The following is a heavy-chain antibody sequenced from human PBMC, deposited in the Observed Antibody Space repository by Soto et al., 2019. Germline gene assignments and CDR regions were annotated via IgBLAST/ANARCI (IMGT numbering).Heavy chain of an antibody. Sequence: GGSLRLSCAASGFTFSDHYMDWVRQAPGKGLEWVGRTRNKANSHTTEYAASAKGRFTISRDDSKNSLYLQMNSLKVEDTAVYYCARATTVTDYWGQGALVTVSS. J-gene: IGHJ4*02. CDR3: ARATTVTDY. D-gene: IGHD4-17*01. CDR2: TRNKANSHTT. V-gene: IGHV3-72*01. CDR1: GFTFSDHY.